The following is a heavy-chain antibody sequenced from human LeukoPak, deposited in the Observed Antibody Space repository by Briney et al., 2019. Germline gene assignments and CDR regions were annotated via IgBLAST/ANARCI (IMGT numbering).Heavy chain of an antibody. CDR3: ARGWRYYDFWSGYFDP. CDR2: INHSGST. CDR1: GGSFSGYY. V-gene: IGHV4-34*01. D-gene: IGHD3-3*01. Sequence: SETLSLTCAVYGGSFSGYYWSWIRQPPGKGLEWIGEINHSGSTYYNPSLKSRVTISVDTSKNQFSLKLSSVTAADTAVYYCARGWRYYDFWSGYFDPWGQGTLVTVSS. J-gene: IGHJ5*02.